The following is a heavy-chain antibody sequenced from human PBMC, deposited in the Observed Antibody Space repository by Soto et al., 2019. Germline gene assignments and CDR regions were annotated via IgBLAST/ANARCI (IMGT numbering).Heavy chain of an antibody. CDR3: AKGSWGCSSTSCYTRLGPRHGMDV. J-gene: IGHJ6*02. V-gene: IGHV3-23*01. Sequence: PGGSLRLSCAASGFTFSSYAMSWVRQAPGKGLEWVSAISCSGGSTYYADSVKGRFTISRDNSKNTLYLQMNSLRAEDTAVYYCAKGSWGCSSTSCYTRLGPRHGMDVWGQGTTVTVSS. D-gene: IGHD2-2*02. CDR1: GFTFSSYA. CDR2: ISCSGGST.